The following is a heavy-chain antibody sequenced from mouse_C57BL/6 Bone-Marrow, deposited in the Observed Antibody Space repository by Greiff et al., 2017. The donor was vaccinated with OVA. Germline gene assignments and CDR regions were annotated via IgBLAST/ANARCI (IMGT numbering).Heavy chain of an antibody. CDR3: ARHGDGNYYYAMDY. Sequence: EVMLVESGGDLVKPGGSLKLSCAASGFTFSSYGMSWVRQTPDKRLEWVATISSGGSYTYYPDSVTGRFTISRDNAKNTLYLQMSSLKSEDTAMYYCARHGDGNYYYAMDYWGQGTSVTVSS. V-gene: IGHV5-6*01. CDR1: GFTFSSYG. D-gene: IGHD2-1*01. CDR2: ISSGGSYT. J-gene: IGHJ4*01.